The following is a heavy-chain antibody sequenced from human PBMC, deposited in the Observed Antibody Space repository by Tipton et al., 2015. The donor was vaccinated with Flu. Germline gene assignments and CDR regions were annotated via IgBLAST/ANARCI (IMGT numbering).Heavy chain of an antibody. CDR3: ARGPLPDSNWYNGLDV. CDR2: IGTSGDT. V-gene: IGHV3-13*01. CDR1: GFTFSSYG. D-gene: IGHD6-13*01. J-gene: IGHJ6*01. Sequence: SLRLSCEASGFTFSSYGMHWIRQTTRKGLEWVSGIGTSGDTYYAGSVKGRFTISRDTAKNSLFLQMKSLRAGDTAVYYCARGPLPDSNWYNGLDVWGQGTTVTVFS.